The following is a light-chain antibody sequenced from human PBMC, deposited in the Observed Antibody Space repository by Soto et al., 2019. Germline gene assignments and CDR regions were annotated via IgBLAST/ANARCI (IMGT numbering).Light chain of an antibody. CDR3: QQDDNLPIT. CDR1: QGIRRS. V-gene: IGKV1-33*01. Sequence: DIQLPQSPSSLSASLGASVTITCRASQGIRRSVAWYQQKPGKAPKLLIYDASNLETGVPSRFSGGGSGTDFTFTISSLQPEDMATYYCQQDDNLPITFGQGTRLEIK. CDR2: DAS. J-gene: IGKJ5*01.